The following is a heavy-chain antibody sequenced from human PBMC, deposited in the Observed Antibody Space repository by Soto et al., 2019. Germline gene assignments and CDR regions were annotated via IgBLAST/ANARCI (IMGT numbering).Heavy chain of an antibody. CDR3: HRSFVGPDY. D-gene: IGHD6-6*01. Sequence: GGSLRLSCAASGFTYSSYGMHWVRQAPGKGLEWVAVIWYDGSNKYYADSVKGRFTISRDNAKNSLYLQMNSLRDEDTAVYYCHRSFVGPDYWGQGTLVTVSS. V-gene: IGHV3-33*01. J-gene: IGHJ4*02. CDR2: IWYDGSNK. CDR1: GFTYSSYG.